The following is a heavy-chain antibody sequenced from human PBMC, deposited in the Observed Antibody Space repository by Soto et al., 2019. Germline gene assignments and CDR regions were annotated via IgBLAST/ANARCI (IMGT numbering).Heavy chain of an antibody. CDR1: GFTVSSNY. CDR3: ARDPAAVAGPGGLGY. J-gene: IGHJ4*02. Sequence: VGSLRLSCAASGFTVSSNYMSWVRQAPGKGLEWVSVIYSGGSTYYADSVKGRFAISRDNSKNTLYLQMNSLRAEDTAVYYCARDPAAVAGPGGLGYWGQGTLVTVSS. V-gene: IGHV3-53*01. CDR2: IYSGGST. D-gene: IGHD6-19*01.